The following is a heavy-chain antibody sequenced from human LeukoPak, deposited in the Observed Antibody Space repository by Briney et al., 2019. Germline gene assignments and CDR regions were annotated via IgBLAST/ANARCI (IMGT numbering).Heavy chain of an antibody. D-gene: IGHD3-3*01. J-gene: IGHJ4*02. CDR2: ISYDGSNK. CDR1: GFTFSSYG. Sequence: GGSLRLSCAASGFTFSSYGMHWVRQAPGKGLEWVAVISYDGSNKYYADSVKGRLTISRDNSKNTLYLQMNSLRAEDTAVYYCAKRWSGKDYWGQGTLVTVSS. CDR3: AKRWSGKDY. V-gene: IGHV3-30*18.